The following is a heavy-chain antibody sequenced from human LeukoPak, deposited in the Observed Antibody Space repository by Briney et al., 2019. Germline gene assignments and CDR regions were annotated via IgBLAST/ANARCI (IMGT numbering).Heavy chain of an antibody. D-gene: IGHD2-21*02. V-gene: IGHV3-53*01. CDR1: GFTVSSNY. CDR3: ARAGDWSGLGAFDI. J-gene: IGHJ3*02. CDR2: IYSGGST. Sequence: GSLRLSCAASGFTVSSNYMSWVRQAPGKGLEWVSVIYSGGSTYYADSVKGRFTISRDNSKNTLYLQMNSLRAEDTAVYYCARAGDWSGLGAFDIWGQGTMVTVSS.